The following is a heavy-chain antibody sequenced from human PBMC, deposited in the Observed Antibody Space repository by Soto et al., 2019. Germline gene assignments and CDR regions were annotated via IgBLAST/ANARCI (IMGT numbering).Heavy chain of an antibody. D-gene: IGHD3-10*01. J-gene: IGHJ5*02. V-gene: IGHV4-31*03. CDR3: ARGDTMVRGGPAYNWFDP. Sequence: QVQLQESGPGLVKPSQTLSLTCTVSGGSISSGGYYWSWIRQHPGKGLEWIGYIYYSGSTYYNPSLQSRVTTSVDTAKNQFSLKLSSVPAADTAVYYCARGDTMVRGGPAYNWFDPWGQGTLVTVSS. CDR2: IYYSGST. CDR1: GGSISSGGYY.